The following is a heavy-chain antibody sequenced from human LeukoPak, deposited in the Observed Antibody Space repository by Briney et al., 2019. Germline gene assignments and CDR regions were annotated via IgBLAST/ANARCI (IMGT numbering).Heavy chain of an antibody. J-gene: IGHJ4*02. CDR2: INPKSGRT. V-gene: IGHV1-8*03. CDR3: AREASSRYFDN. Sequence: ASVKVSCKTSGYTFTNYDINWVRQATGQGLEWMGWINPKSGRTGYAQNFQGRVTITRNTSISIAYMELSSLSSEDTAVYYCAREASSRYFDNWGQGTLLTVSS. CDR1: GYTFTNYD.